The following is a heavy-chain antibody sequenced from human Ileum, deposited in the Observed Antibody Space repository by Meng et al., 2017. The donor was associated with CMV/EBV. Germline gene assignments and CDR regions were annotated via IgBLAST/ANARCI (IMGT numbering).Heavy chain of an antibody. Sequence: GESLKISCAASRFTFSSYAMSWVRQAPGKGLEWVSAISGSGDSTYYTDSVKGRFTISRDNSKNTLYQQMNSLRADDTAVYYCARSRGCSSTSCYPDSWGQGTLVTVSS. J-gene: IGHJ4*02. D-gene: IGHD2-2*01. CDR1: RFTFSSYA. V-gene: IGHV3-23*01. CDR2: ISGSGDST. CDR3: ARSRGCSSTSCYPDS.